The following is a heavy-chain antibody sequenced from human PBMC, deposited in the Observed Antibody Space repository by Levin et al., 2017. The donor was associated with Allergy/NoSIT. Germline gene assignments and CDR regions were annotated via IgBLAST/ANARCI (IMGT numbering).Heavy chain of an antibody. J-gene: IGHJ3*01. Sequence: GESLKISCKASGFSLSNFGLTWVRQAPGQGLDWMGWISPYNGDTKYAQNLQGRVTMTADTFTDTAYMELRSLRSDDTAVYYCARETAEPPADTYDLWGQGTRVTVSS. CDR2: ISPYNGDT. CDR3: ARETAEPPADTYDL. V-gene: IGHV1-18*04. CDR1: GFSLSNFG. D-gene: IGHD1-14*01.